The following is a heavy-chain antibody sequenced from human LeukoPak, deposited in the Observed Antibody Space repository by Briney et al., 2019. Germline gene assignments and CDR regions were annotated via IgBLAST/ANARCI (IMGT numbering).Heavy chain of an antibody. J-gene: IGHJ4*02. CDR2: ISPNSGGT. Sequence: ASVKVSCKASGYTFTSYYMHWVRQAPGQGLEWMGWISPNSGGTNYAQKFQGRVTMTRDTSINTAYMELSRLRSDDTAVYYCARESDIVATIWGAVQYWGQGTLVTVSS. CDR1: GYTFTSYY. V-gene: IGHV1-2*02. D-gene: IGHD5-12*01. CDR3: ARESDIVATIWGAVQY.